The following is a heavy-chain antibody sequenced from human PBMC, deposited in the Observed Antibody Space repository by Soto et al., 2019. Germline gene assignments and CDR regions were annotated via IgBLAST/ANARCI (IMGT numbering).Heavy chain of an antibody. Sequence: EVQLLESGGGLVQPGGSLRLSCAASGFTFSSYAMSWVRQAPGKGLEWVSAISGSGGSTYYADSVKGRFTISRDNSKNTLYLQMTSLRAEDTAVYYCAKVFSWDSDAFDIWGQGTMVTVSS. CDR2: ISGSGGST. CDR1: GFTFSSYA. J-gene: IGHJ3*02. CDR3: AKVFSWDSDAFDI. V-gene: IGHV3-23*01. D-gene: IGHD1-26*01.